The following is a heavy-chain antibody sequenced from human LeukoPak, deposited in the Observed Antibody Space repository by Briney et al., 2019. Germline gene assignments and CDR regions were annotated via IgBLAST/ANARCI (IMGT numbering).Heavy chain of an antibody. CDR3: ARAPTPYFTYYMDV. V-gene: IGHV3-11*04. J-gene: IGHJ6*03. CDR2: ISSIGSTT. Sequence: GGSLRLSCAASGFTFSDYYMGWIRQAPGKGLEWVSYISSIGSTTYYPDSVKGRFTVSRDNAKDSLFLQMNSLQDADTAVYYCARAPTPYFTYYMDVWGKGTTVTVSS. D-gene: IGHD2-21*01. CDR1: GFTFSDYY.